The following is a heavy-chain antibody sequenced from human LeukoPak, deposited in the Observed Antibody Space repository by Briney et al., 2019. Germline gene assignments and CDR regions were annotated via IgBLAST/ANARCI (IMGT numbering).Heavy chain of an antibody. CDR3: ARSELNDYSRY. Sequence: SETLSLTCSVSGYSISSGYFWGLIRQSPVRGLEWIGKIYHSGSTHYNPSLKSRLTISVDTSKNQFSLKVTSVTAADTAVYYCARSELNDYSRYWGQGILVIVSS. CDR2: IYHSGST. V-gene: IGHV4-38-2*02. D-gene: IGHD4-11*01. CDR1: GYSISSGYF. J-gene: IGHJ4*02.